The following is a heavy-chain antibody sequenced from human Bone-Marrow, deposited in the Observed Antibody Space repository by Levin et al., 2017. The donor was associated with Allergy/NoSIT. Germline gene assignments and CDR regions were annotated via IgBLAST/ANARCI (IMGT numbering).Heavy chain of an antibody. J-gene: IGHJ4*02. V-gene: IGHV3-23*01. Sequence: QPGGSLRLSCAASGFTFSTHEMSWVRQAPGKGLEWVSGMSVSGDKTYYADSAKGRFTISRDNSKNTLYLQMNSLRAEDTAVYYCAKELGGSRHYWGQGTLVTVSS. CDR2: MSVSGDKT. CDR3: AKELGGSRHY. CDR1: GFTFSTHE. D-gene: IGHD1-26*01.